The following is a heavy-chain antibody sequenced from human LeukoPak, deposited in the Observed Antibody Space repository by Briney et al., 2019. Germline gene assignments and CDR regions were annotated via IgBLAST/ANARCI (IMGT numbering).Heavy chain of an antibody. J-gene: IGHJ6*02. V-gene: IGHV4-34*01. CDR2: ISHSGST. D-gene: IGHD2-15*01. CDR1: GGSFSGYY. CDR3: ARGRRRCSGGSCYQLYYYYGMDV. Sequence: SETLSLTCAVYGGSFSGYYWSWIRQPPGKGLEWIGEISHSGSTNYNPSLKSRVTISVDTSKNQFSLKLSSVTAADTAVYYCARGRRRCSGGSCYQLYYYYGMDVWGQGTTVTVSS.